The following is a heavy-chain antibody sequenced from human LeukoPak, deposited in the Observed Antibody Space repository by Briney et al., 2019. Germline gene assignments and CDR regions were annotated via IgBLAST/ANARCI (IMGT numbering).Heavy chain of an antibody. V-gene: IGHV3-48*04. CDR3: ARDGDLGDY. D-gene: IGHD7-27*01. CDR1: GFIFSSYS. Sequence: PGGSLRLSCAASGFIFSSYSMNWVRQAPGKGLEWVSYISSSSSTIYYADSVKGRFTISRDNAKNSLYLQMNSLRAEDTAVYYCARDGDLGDYWGQGTLVTVSS. J-gene: IGHJ4*02. CDR2: ISSSSSTI.